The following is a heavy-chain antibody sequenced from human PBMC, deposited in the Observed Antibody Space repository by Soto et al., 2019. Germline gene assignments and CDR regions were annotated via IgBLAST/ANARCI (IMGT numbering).Heavy chain of an antibody. D-gene: IGHD2-2*02. V-gene: IGHV3-30-3*01. Sequence: PGGSLRLSCAASGFTFSSYAMHWVRQAPGKGLEWVAVISYDGSNKYYADSVKGRFTISRDNSKNTLYLQMNSLRAEDTAVYYCAREGLGYCSSTSCYTAPGVWDYYYYGMDVWGQGTTVTVSS. J-gene: IGHJ6*02. CDR3: AREGLGYCSSTSCYTAPGVWDYYYYGMDV. CDR1: GFTFSSYA. CDR2: ISYDGSNK.